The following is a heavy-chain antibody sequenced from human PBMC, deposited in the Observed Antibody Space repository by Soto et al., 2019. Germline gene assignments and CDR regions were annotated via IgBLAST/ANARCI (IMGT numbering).Heavy chain of an antibody. J-gene: IGHJ3*02. V-gene: IGHV1-69*13. CDR1: GSAFSIYA. Sequence: SVNVSCKAAGSAFSIYAISWGRQAPGQGLEWMGGIIPIFGTANYAQKFQGRVTITADESTSTAYMELSSLRSEDTAVYYCARDNCSSTSCYTESAFDIWGQGTMVTVSS. CDR2: IIPIFGTA. CDR3: ARDNCSSTSCYTESAFDI. D-gene: IGHD2-2*02.